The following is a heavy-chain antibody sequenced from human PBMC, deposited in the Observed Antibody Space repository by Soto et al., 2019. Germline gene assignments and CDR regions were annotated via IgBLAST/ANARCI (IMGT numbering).Heavy chain of an antibody. CDR1: GGSVSNKTYY. Sequence: SETLSLTCSVSGGSVSNKTYYWSWIRQPPGKRLEWIGYVYYIGTTNYNPSLKSRVTISVDLSKNQFSPRLSSVTTADTALYYCARTTAVPNTLRSRYFFDYWGQGTLVTVSS. D-gene: IGHD4-17*01. CDR2: VYYIGTT. J-gene: IGHJ4*02. V-gene: IGHV4-61*01. CDR3: ARTTAVPNTLRSRYFFDY.